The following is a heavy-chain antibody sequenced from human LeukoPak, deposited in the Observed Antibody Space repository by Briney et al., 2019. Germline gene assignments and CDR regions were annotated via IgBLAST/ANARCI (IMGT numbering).Heavy chain of an antibody. V-gene: IGHV4-34*08. J-gene: IGHJ3*02. Sequence: LRLSCAASGFTFSSYAMHWVRQAPGKGLEWIGEINHSGSTNYNPSLKSRVTISVDTSKNQFSLKLSSVTAADTAVYYCAGKGGAALAFDIWGQGTMVTVSS. CDR2: INHSGST. CDR1: GFTFSSYA. CDR3: AGKGGAALAFDI. D-gene: IGHD6-6*01.